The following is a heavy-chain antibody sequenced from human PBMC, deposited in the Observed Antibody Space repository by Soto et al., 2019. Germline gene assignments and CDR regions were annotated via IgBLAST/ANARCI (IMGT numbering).Heavy chain of an antibody. CDR3: ARGLHSLFDY. CDR2: IWYDGNNK. CDR1: GFTFSNYG. Sequence: GGSLRLSCAASGFTFSNYGMHWVRQAPGKGLEWVAVIWYDGNNKYYADSVKGRFTISRDNSNNTLYVQMTSLRAEDTAVYYCARGLHSLFDYWGQGTLVTVS. V-gene: IGHV3-33*01. D-gene: IGHD2-21*01. J-gene: IGHJ4*02.